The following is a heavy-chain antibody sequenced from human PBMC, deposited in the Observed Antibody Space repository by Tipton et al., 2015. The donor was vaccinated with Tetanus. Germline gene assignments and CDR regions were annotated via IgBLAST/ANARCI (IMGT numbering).Heavy chain of an antibody. Sequence: TLSLICTVSGGSVSSGSYYWSWIRQPPGKGLEWIGYIYYSGSTNYNPSLKSRVTISVDTSKNQFSLKLSSVTAADTAVYYCARDNRVPLRFGELLEFYYYYGMDVWGQGTTVTVSS. V-gene: IGHV4-61*01. J-gene: IGHJ6*02. CDR2: IYYSGST. D-gene: IGHD3-10*01. CDR3: ARDNRVPLRFGELLEFYYYYGMDV. CDR1: GGSVSSGSYY.